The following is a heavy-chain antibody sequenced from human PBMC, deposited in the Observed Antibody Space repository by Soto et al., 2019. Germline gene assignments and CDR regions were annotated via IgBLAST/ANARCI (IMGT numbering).Heavy chain of an antibody. Sequence: NPSETLSLTCTVSGCSISSYYWSWIRQPPGKGLEWIGYIYYSGSTNYNPSLKSRVTISVDTSKNQFSLKLSSVTAADTAVYYCARGREERSGDYYQSVYFDYWGQGTLVTVAS. CDR2: IYYSGST. J-gene: IGHJ4*02. CDR3: ARGREERSGDYYQSVYFDY. CDR1: GCSISSYY. D-gene: IGHD3-22*01. V-gene: IGHV4-59*01.